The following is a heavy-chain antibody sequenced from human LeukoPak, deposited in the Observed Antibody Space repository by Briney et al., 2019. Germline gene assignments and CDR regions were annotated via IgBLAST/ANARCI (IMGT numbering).Heavy chain of an antibody. V-gene: IGHV3-21*01. CDR1: GFTFSTYI. CDR3: ARDGIFDY. Sequence: PGGSLRLSCAASGFTFSTYIMHWVRQAPGRGVDWVSSIRSGSTYINYADSLKGRFTISRGYAKKSLYLQMNSVRAEDKDVYYCARDGIFDYWGQGPLVTVSS. J-gene: IGHJ4*02. CDR2: IRSGSTYI.